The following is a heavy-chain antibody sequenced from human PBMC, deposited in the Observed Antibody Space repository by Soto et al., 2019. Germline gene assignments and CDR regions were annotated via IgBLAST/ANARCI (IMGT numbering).Heavy chain of an antibody. D-gene: IGHD3-3*01. V-gene: IGHV3-74*01. Sequence: GGSLRLSCAASGFTFSSYWMHWVRQAPGKGLVWVSRINSDGSSTSYADSVKGRFTISRDNAKNTLYLQMNSLRAEDTAVYYCARAGGADYDFWSGYSFEPFDYWGQGTLVTVSS. CDR3: ARAGGADYDFWSGYSFEPFDY. CDR1: GFTFSSYW. CDR2: INSDGSST. J-gene: IGHJ4*02.